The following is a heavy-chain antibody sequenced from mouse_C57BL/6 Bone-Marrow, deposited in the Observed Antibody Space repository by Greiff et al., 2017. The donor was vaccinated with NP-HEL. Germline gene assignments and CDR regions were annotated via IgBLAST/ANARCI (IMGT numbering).Heavy chain of an antibody. D-gene: IGHD4-1*01. Sequence: QVQLQQSGPELARPWASVKLSCQAFYTFSRRVHFSFRHTNPWMQWVKQRPGQGLEWIGAIHPGNGGTCSNQKFKGKATLTAAESSSTAYMQLSSLTSEDSAVYYCALNWDWYFDVWGTGTTLTVSS. V-gene: IGHV1-87*01. J-gene: IGHJ1*03. CDR1: YTFSRRVH. CDR3: SEDSAVYYCALNWDWYFDV. CDR2: GQGLEWIG.